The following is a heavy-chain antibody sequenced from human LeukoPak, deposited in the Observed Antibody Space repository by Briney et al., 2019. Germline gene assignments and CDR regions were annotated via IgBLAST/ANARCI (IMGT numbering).Heavy chain of an antibody. J-gene: IGHJ4*02. CDR3: ASHCSSTSCYADY. CDR2: ISAYNGNT. V-gene: IGHV1-18*04. Sequence: ASVKVSCKASGYTVTRYGISWVRQAPGQGLEWMGWISAYNGNTNYAQKLQGRVTMTTDTSTSTAYMELRSLRSDDTAVYYCASHCSSTSCYADYWGQGTLVTVSS. CDR1: GYTVTRYG. D-gene: IGHD2-2*01.